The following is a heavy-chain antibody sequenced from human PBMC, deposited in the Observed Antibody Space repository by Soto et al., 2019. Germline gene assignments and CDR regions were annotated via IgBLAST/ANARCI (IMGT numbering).Heavy chain of an antibody. CDR2: INHSGST. D-gene: IGHD3-22*01. J-gene: IGHJ3*02. CDR3: ARDPRSGYDSSGYYYTGAFDI. CDR1: GGSFSGYY. V-gene: IGHV4-34*01. Sequence: PSETLSLTCAVYGGSFSGYYWSWIRQPPGKGLGWIGEINHSGSTNYNPSLESRVTISVDTSKNQFSLKLSSVTAADTAVYYCARDPRSGYDSSGYYYTGAFDIWGQGTMVTVSS.